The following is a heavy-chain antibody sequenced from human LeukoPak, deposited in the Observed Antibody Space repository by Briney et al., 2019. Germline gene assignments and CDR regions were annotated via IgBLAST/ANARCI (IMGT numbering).Heavy chain of an antibody. CDR3: ARAWGGRRDGYNYGDY. CDR1: GFTYSSYA. J-gene: IGHJ4*02. D-gene: IGHD5-24*01. Sequence: GGSLRLSCAASGFTYSSYAMSWLRDAPGKALEWVSAISGSGGSTYYADSVKGRFINSRHNPKNTLYLQVNSQRAEDTAVYYFARAWGGRRDGYNYGDYWGQGTLVTVSS. CDR2: ISGSGGST. V-gene: IGHV3-23*01.